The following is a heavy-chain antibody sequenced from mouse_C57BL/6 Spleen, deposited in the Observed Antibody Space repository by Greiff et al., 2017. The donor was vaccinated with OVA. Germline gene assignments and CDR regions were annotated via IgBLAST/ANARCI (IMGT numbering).Heavy chain of an antibody. CDR3: AEAKHYYGSSARYFDG. V-gene: IGHV1-82*01. Sequence: QVQLQQSGPELVKPGASVKISCKASGYAFTSSWMNWVKQRPGKGLEWIGRIYPGDGDTNYNGKFKGKATLTADKSSSTAYMQLSSLTSEDSAVYVCAEAKHYYGSSARYFDGWGTGATVTVSS. CDR2: IYPGDGDT. J-gene: IGHJ1*03. D-gene: IGHD1-1*01. CDR1: GYAFTSSW.